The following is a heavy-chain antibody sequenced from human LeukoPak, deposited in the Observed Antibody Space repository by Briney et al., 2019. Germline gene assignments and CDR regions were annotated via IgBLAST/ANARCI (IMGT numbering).Heavy chain of an antibody. Sequence: SETLSLTCTVSGGSISTGSYYWGWFRQPPGKGLEWIGSIYYGGSTYYNPSLKSRGTISAGTSKNQFSLRLSSVTAADTAVYFCAPGITYGTRGSWFDPWGQGTLVTVSS. J-gene: IGHJ5*02. D-gene: IGHD1-26*01. CDR1: GGSISTGSYY. CDR3: APGITYGTRGSWFDP. CDR2: IYYGGST. V-gene: IGHV4-39*01.